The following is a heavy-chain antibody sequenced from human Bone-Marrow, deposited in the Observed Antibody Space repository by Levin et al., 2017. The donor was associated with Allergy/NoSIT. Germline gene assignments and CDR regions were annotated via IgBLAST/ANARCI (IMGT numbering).Heavy chain of an antibody. V-gene: IGHV4-39*01. CDR1: GGSISTTGYY. Sequence: SETLSLTCIVSGGSISTTGYYWGWVRQPPGKGLECIGSIYYTGNTYYNPSLKSRVTISVDTSKNHFPLKLSSVTAADTAVYCCARHVSGGVPGVFDYWGQGALVAVSS. CDR3: ARHVSGGVPGVFDY. CDR2: IYYTGNT. D-gene: IGHD3-16*01. J-gene: IGHJ4*02.